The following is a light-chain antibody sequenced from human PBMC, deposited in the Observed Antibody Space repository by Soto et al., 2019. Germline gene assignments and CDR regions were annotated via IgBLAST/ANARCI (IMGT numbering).Light chain of an antibody. CDR3: QQYYSTPYT. V-gene: IGKV4-1*01. CDR1: RSVFFSSNNKNH. CDR2: WSS. J-gene: IGKJ2*01. Sequence: DIVMTQSPDSLAVSLGERATINCRSSRSVFFSSNNKNHLAWYQQKPGQPPKLLIYWSSTRESGVPDRFSGSGSGTDFTLTISSLQAGDVAVYYCQQYYSTPYTFGQGTKLEIK.